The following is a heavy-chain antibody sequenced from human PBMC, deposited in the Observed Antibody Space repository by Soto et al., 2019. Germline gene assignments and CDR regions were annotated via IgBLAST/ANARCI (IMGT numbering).Heavy chain of an antibody. V-gene: IGHV1-69*01. CDR2: IIPIFGTA. CDR3: ASSLSAVAGYFDY. J-gene: IGHJ4*02. CDR1: GGTFSSYA. Sequence: QVQLVQSGAEVKKPGSSVKVSCKASGGTFSSYASSWVRQAPGQGLEWMGGIIPIFGTANYAQKFQGRITITADESTRTAYMELSSMRSEDTAVYYCASSLSAVAGYFDYWGQGTLVTVSS. D-gene: IGHD6-19*01.